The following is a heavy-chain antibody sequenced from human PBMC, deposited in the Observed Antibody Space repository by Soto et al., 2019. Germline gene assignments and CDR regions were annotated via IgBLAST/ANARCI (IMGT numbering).Heavy chain of an antibody. CDR1: GYTFTHYY. V-gene: IGHV1-46*01. J-gene: IGHJ4*02. D-gene: IGHD5-18*01. CDR2: INPNGGST. CDR3: ATSVNSAMAFDY. Sequence: QVQLVQSGAEVKKPGASVKVSCKASGYTFTHYYIHWVRQAPGQGLEWMGIINPNGGSTTYAQKFRAGFTMTRDTSTGTVYMELSSLRSEDSAVYYCATSVNSAMAFDYWGQGTLVTVSS.